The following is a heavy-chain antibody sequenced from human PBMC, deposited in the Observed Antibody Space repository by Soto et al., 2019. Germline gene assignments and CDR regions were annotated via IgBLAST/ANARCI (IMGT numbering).Heavy chain of an antibody. D-gene: IGHD4-4*01. CDR3: VKGGDYMIHWFDR. V-gene: IGHV3-30*18. Sequence: QIQLVESGGGVVQPGRSLRLSCAASGFTSQFPFANYGMHWVRQAPGKGLEWVALVSYEKSQEYYADSVRGRFTISRDDSKNTLYLQMNSLRRDDTAVYYCVKGGDYMIHWFDRWGQGTLVTVSS. CDR2: VSYEKSQE. J-gene: IGHJ5*02. CDR1: GFTSQFPFANYG.